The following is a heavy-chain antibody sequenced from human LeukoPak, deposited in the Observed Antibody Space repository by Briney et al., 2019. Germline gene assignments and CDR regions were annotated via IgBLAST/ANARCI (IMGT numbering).Heavy chain of an antibody. CDR1: GFTFSSYG. CDR3: ATYSSSPQDYYYMDV. J-gene: IGHJ6*03. D-gene: IGHD6-6*01. Sequence: PGGSLRLSCAASGFTFSSYGMHWVRQAPGKGLEWVAVIWYDGSNKYYADSVKGRFTISRDNSKNTLYLQMNSLRAEDTAVYYCATYSSSPQDYYYMDVWGKGTTVTVSS. V-gene: IGHV3-33*01. CDR2: IWYDGSNK.